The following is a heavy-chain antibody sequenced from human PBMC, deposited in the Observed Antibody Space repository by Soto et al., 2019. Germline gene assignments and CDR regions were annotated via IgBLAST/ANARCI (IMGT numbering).Heavy chain of an antibody. CDR2: MNLDTGGT. V-gene: IGHV1-2*06. J-gene: IGHJ4*02. CDR1: GYRFTTFY. CDR3: ARDGNFAFRGYSFGFDF. Sequence: ASVKVSCKASGYRFTTFYIHWVRQAPGQGLEWMGRMNLDTGGTTYAQKFQGGVTMTRDTSISTAYMEVTNLKSDDTAIYYCARDGNFAFRGYSFGFDFWGQGTLVTVSS. D-gene: IGHD5-18*01.